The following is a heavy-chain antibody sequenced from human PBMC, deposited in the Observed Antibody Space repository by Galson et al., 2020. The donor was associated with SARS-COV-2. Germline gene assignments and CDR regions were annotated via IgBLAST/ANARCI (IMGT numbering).Heavy chain of an antibody. J-gene: IGHJ5*02. Sequence: ASETLSLTCDVSGVSLRSSWWSWVRQSPGKGLEWIGEVLHSGSATYAPSLNGRVSMSVDESRKQISLRLTSVTAADTAVYFCARDSGVWGSGTSRRTCLDAWGQGILVIVSS. V-gene: IGHV4-4*02. CDR1: GVSLRSSW. CDR3: ARDSGVWGSGTSRRTCLDA. CDR2: VLHSGSA. D-gene: IGHD3-16*01.